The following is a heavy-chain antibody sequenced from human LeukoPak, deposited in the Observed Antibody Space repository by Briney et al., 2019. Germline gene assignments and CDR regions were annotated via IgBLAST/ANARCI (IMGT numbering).Heavy chain of an antibody. Sequence: PGGSLRLSCVASGFTFTIHSMHWVRQALGKGLDWVSSIDGSSTYIYNEDSVRGRFTISRDNAKNSLYLQLNNLRAEDTSVYYCARLSGYCDNTRCHSYSDYWGQGTLVTVSS. V-gene: IGHV3-21*01. J-gene: IGHJ4*02. CDR3: ARLSGYCDNTRCHSYSDY. CDR2: IDGSSTYI. D-gene: IGHD2-2*01. CDR1: GFTFTIHS.